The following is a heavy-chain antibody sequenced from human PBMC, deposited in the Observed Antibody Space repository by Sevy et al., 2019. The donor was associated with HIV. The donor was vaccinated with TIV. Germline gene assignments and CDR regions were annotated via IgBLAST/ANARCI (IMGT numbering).Heavy chain of an antibody. V-gene: IGHV5-51*01. CDR1: GYSFTSYW. D-gene: IGHD3-22*01. J-gene: IGHJ4*02. CDR3: ARPAGFYDTSGYSFIDS. CDR2: IYPEDSDT. Sequence: GSLRLSCKGSGYSFTSYWIAWVRQMPGKGLEWMGIIYPEDSDTRYSPSFQGQVTFSADKSINTAYLQWSSLKASDTAMYYCARPAGFYDTSGYSFIDSWGQGTLVTVSS.